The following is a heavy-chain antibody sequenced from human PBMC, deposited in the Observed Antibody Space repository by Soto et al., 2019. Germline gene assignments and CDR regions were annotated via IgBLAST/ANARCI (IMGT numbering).Heavy chain of an antibody. Sequence: QVQLQESGPGLVKPSETLSLTCNVSGGSISSYYWSWIRQPPGKGMEWIGYIYYSGSTNYNPSPKSRVTISVDTSKNQFSLKLSSVTAADTAVYYCARFSIRAPPLVAGNNWFDPWGQGTLVTVSS. CDR1: GGSISSYY. J-gene: IGHJ5*02. V-gene: IGHV4-59*01. D-gene: IGHD5-12*01. CDR3: ARFSIRAPPLVAGNNWFDP. CDR2: IYYSGST.